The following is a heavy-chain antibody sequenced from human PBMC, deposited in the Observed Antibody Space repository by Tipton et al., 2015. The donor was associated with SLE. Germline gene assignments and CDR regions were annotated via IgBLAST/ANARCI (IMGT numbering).Heavy chain of an antibody. CDR2: IYYSGST. CDR3: ARGPPFDY. J-gene: IGHJ4*02. V-gene: IGHV4-39*07. Sequence: TLSLTCTVSGGSISSSSYYWGWIRQPPGKGLEWIGSIYYSGSTYYNPSLRSRVTISIDTSKNQFSLRLKSVTAADTAVYYCARGPPFDYWGQGTLVTVSS. CDR1: GGSISSSSYY.